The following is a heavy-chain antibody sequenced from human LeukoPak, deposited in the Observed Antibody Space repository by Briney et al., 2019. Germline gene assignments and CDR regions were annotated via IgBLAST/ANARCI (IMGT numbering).Heavy chain of an antibody. V-gene: IGHV4-4*02. Sequence: SETLSLTCAVSGGSISSSDWWSWVRQPPGKGLEWIGEIYHSGSTNYNPSLKSRVTISVDKSKNQFSLKLSSVTAADTAVYYCARVSDYGDYVDWFDPWGQGTLVTVSS. J-gene: IGHJ5*02. CDR2: IYHSGST. D-gene: IGHD4-17*01. CDR3: ARVSDYGDYVDWFDP. CDR1: GGSISSSDW.